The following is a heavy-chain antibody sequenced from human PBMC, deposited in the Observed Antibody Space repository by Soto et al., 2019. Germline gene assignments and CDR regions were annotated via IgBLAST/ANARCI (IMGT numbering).Heavy chain of an antibody. CDR3: AKDVLHYYGSGSYSFDY. D-gene: IGHD3-10*01. CDR1: GFTFNIYV. J-gene: IGHJ4*02. Sequence: GGSLRLSCAASGFTFNIYVMSWVRQAPGKGLEWVSGISGSGDSTYYADSVEGRFTISRDNSKNTLFLQMNSLRVEDTALYYCAKDVLHYYGSGSYSFDYWGQGALVTVSS. V-gene: IGHV3-23*01. CDR2: ISGSGDST.